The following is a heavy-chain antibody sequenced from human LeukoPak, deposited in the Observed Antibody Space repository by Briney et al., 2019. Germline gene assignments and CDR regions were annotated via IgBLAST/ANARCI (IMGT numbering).Heavy chain of an antibody. CDR1: GYTFTSYG. Sequence: ASVKVSCKASGYTFTSYGISWVRQAPGQGLEWMGWISAYNGNTNYAQKFQGRVTMTRNTSISTAYMELSSLGSEDTAVYYCARGREERRYYDFWSGRENWFDPWGQGTLVTVSS. V-gene: IGHV1-18*01. D-gene: IGHD3-3*01. CDR2: ISAYNGNT. CDR3: ARGREERRYYDFWSGRENWFDP. J-gene: IGHJ5*02.